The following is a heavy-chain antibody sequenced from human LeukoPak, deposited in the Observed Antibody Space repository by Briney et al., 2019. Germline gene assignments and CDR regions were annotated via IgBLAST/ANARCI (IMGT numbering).Heavy chain of an antibody. V-gene: IGHV1-69*13. J-gene: IGHJ4*02. D-gene: IGHD4-17*01. CDR2: IIPIFGTA. CDR1: GGTFSSYA. Sequence: SVKVSCKASGGTFSSYAISWVRQAPGQGLEWMGGIIPIFGTANYAQKFQGRVTITADESTSTAYMELSSLRSEDTAVYYCARAPLYGDYGIDYWGQGTLVTVSS. CDR3: ARAPLYGDYGIDY.